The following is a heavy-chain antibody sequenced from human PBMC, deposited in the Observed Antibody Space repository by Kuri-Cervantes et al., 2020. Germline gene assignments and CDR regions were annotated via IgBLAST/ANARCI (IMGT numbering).Heavy chain of an antibody. V-gene: IGHV3-30*03. CDR3: ARGGGFVVVTAGDY. CDR2: ISYDGSNK. Sequence: GESLKISCAASGFTFSSYEMNWVRQAPGKGLEWVAVISYDGSNKYYADSVKGRFTISRDNAKNSLYLQMNSLRDEDTAVYYCARGGGFVVVTAGDYWGQGTLVTVSS. J-gene: IGHJ4*02. CDR1: GFTFSSYE. D-gene: IGHD2-21*02.